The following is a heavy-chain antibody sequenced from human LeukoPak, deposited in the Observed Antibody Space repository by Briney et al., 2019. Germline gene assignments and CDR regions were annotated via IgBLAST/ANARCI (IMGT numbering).Heavy chain of an antibody. Sequence: ASVKVSCKASGGTFSSYGINWVRQAPGQGLEWMGGIIPIFGSANYAQKFQGRVTITADESTSTAYMELSSLRSDDTAVYYCARQERITISGVDPGYMDVWGKGTTVTVSS. CDR3: ARQERITISGVDPGYMDV. CDR2: IIPIFGSA. CDR1: GGTFSSYG. D-gene: IGHD3-3*01. V-gene: IGHV1-69*01. J-gene: IGHJ6*03.